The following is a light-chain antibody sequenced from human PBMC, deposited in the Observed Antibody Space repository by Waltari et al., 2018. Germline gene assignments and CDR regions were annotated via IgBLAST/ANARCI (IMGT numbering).Light chain of an antibody. J-gene: IGLJ1*01. Sequence: SYELTQPPSVSVSPGQTARITCSGHELPRKYAYWFQHKSGQAPRLVIFEDTKRPSGIPERFSGSSSGTVATLTITGAQVDDEADYYCYSSDSTGLRVFGGGTTVVVL. CDR1: ELPRKY. CDR2: EDT. V-gene: IGLV3-10*01. CDR3: YSSDSTGLRV.